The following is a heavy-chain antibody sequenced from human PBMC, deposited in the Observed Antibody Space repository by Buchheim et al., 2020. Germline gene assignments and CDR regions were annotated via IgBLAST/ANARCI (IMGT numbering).Heavy chain of an antibody. J-gene: IGHJ4*02. CDR1: GFTFISYA. CDR2: ISGSGGST. V-gene: IGHV3-23*01. D-gene: IGHD6-13*01. CDR3: AKGAYSSSWYGGYFDY. Sequence: EVQLLESGGGLVQPGGSLRLSCAASGFTFISYAMSWVRQAPGKGLEWVSAISGSGGSTYYADPLKGRFTISRDNSKNTLYLQMNSLRAEDTAVYYCAKGAYSSSWYGGYFDYWGQGTL.